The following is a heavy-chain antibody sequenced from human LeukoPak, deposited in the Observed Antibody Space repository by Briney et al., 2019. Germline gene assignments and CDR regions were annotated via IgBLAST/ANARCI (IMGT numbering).Heavy chain of an antibody. CDR1: GFTYSSYS. CDR3: AREPTTVTTDASFDH. J-gene: IGHJ4*02. CDR2: ISSSSSFI. D-gene: IGHD4-17*01. Sequence: GGSLRLSCAASGFTYSSYSMNWVRQAPGKGLEWVSSISSSSSFIYYAGSMKGRFTISRDNAKNSLYLQMNSLRAEDTAVYYCAREPTTVTTDASFDHWGQGTLVTVSS. V-gene: IGHV3-21*01.